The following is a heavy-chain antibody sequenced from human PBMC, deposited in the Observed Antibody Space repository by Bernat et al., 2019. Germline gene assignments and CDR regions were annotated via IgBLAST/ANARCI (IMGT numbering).Heavy chain of an antibody. CDR2: ISWDGGST. CDR1: GFTSDDYT. J-gene: IGHJ6*02. V-gene: IGHV3-43*01. D-gene: IGHD2-21*02. Sequence: EVQLVESGGVVVQPGGSLRLSCAASGFTSDDYTMHWVRQAPGKGLEWVSLISWDGGSTYYADSVKGRFTISRDNSKNSLYLQMNRLRTEDTALYYCAKDYCGGDCYTYYYYGMDVWGQGTTVTVSS. CDR3: AKDYCGGDCYTYYYYGMDV.